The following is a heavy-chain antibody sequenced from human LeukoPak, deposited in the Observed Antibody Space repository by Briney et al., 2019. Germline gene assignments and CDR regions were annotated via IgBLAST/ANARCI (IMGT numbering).Heavy chain of an antibody. V-gene: IGHV3-7*01. CDR3: ARTPKVSQYGMDV. CDR2: IRQDGSET. Sequence: GGSLRLSCAASGFIFSNYWMTWVRQAPGKGLEWVANIRQDGSETNYVDSMKGRFTISRDNAKYSLSLQMNSLRAEDTAVYHCARTPKVSQYGMDVWGQGTTVTVSS. D-gene: IGHD2-15*01. CDR1: GFIFSNYW. J-gene: IGHJ6*02.